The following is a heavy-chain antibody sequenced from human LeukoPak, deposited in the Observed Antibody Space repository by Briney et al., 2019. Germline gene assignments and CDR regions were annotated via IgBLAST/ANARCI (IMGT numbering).Heavy chain of an antibody. CDR3: ARGGVSSSWYSNWFDP. J-gene: IGHJ5*02. Sequence: SETLSLTCTVSGGSISSYYWSWIRQPPGKGLEWIGYIYYSGSTNYNPSLKSRVTISVDTSKNQFSLKLSSVTAAGTAVYYCARGGVSSSWYSNWFDPWGQGTLVTVSS. D-gene: IGHD6-13*01. V-gene: IGHV4-59*01. CDR2: IYYSGST. CDR1: GGSISSYY.